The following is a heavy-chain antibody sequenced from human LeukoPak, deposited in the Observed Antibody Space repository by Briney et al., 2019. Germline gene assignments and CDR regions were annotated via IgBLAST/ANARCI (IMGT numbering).Heavy chain of an antibody. V-gene: IGHV4-59*01. CDR2: IYYSGST. CDR3: ARSPGGSSPYYFYY. D-gene: IGHD6-6*01. Sequence: SETLSLTCTASGGSISSYYWSWIRQPPGKGLEWIGYIYYSGSTNYNPSLKSRVTISVDTSKNQFSLKLSSVTAADTAVYYWARSPGGSSPYYFYYWGEGTLLSLSS. CDR1: GGSISSYY. J-gene: IGHJ4*02.